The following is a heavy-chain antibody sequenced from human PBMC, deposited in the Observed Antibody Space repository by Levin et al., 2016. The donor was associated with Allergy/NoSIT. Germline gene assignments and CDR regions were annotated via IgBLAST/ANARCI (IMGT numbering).Heavy chain of an antibody. CDR2: IYSGGST. CDR1: GFTVSSNY. Sequence: GGSLRLSCAASGFTVSSNYMSWVRQAPGKGLEWVSVIYSGGSTYYADSVKGRFTISRDNSKNTLYLQMNSLRAEDTAVYYCARDRLLWFGELARYYGMDVWGQGTTVTVSS. D-gene: IGHD3-10*01. J-gene: IGHJ6*02. CDR3: ARDRLLWFGELARYYGMDV. V-gene: IGHV3-66*01.